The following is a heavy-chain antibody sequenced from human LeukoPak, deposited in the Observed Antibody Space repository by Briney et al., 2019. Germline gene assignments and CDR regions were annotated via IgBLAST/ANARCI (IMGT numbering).Heavy chain of an antibody. CDR3: ARDRGYDFSIDY. V-gene: IGHV1-8*01. CDR2: MNPNSGNT. J-gene: IGHJ4*02. CDR1: GYTFTSYD. D-gene: IGHD5-12*01. Sequence: ASVKVSCKASGYTFTSYDINWVRQATGQGLEWMGWMNPNSGNTGYAQKFQGRVTMTRNTSISTAYTELSSLRSEDTAVYYCARDRGYDFSIDYWGQGTLVTVSS.